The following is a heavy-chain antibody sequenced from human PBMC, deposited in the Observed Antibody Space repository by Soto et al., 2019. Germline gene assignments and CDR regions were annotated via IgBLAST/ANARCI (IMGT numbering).Heavy chain of an antibody. CDR3: ARRLYYDSSGFEGGGMDV. CDR1: GGSISSSSYY. V-gene: IGHV4-39*01. Sequence: QLQLQESGPGLVKPSETLSLTCTVSGGSISSSSYYWGWIRQPPGKGLEWIGSIYYSGGTYYNPPLKSRVTISVDTSKNQFSLKLSSVTAADTAVYYCARRLYYDSSGFEGGGMDVWGQGTTVTVSS. CDR2: IYYSGGT. J-gene: IGHJ6*02. D-gene: IGHD3-22*01.